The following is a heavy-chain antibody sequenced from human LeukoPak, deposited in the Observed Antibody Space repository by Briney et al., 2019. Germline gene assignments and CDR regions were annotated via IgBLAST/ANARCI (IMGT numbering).Heavy chain of an antibody. CDR2: IYYTGNT. J-gene: IGHJ4*02. CDR3: ARCLGAAMAPSDY. D-gene: IGHD3-16*01. Sequence: SETLSLTCTVSGGSISSRSYYWGWIRQPPGKGLEWIGSIYYTGNTCYNPSLMSRVTISVDTSKNQVSLKLSSVTAADTAIYYCARCLGAAMAPSDYWGQGTLVAVSS. CDR1: GGSISSRSYY. V-gene: IGHV4-39*01.